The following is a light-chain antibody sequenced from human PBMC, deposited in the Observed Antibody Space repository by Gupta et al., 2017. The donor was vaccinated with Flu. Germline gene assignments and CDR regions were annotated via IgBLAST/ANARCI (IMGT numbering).Light chain of an antibody. J-gene: IGKJ1*01. CDR1: QSLGSS. Sequence: PATLFLSPGDKATLSCRASQSLGSSLAWYQQTPGQPPRLLIYDASNRATGIPARFSGSGSGTDFTLTISSLEPEDFAVYYCQHRSDWSWTFGQGTKVEV. V-gene: IGKV3-11*01. CDR2: DAS. CDR3: QHRSDWSWT.